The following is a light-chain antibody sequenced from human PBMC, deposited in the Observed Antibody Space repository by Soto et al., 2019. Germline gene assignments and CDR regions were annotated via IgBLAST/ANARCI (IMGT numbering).Light chain of an antibody. CDR3: SSYTSSSTYV. CDR2: EVS. J-gene: IGLJ1*01. Sequence: QSVLTQPASVSGSPGQSITISCTGTSSDIGSYNYVSWNQQRPGKAPKLIIYEVSDRPSGVSNRFSGSKSGNTASLTISGLQAEDEADYYCSSYTSSSTYVFGTGTKVTVL. CDR1: SSDIGSYNY. V-gene: IGLV2-14*01.